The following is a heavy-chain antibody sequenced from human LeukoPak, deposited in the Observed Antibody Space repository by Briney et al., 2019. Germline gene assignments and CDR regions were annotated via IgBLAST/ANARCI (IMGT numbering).Heavy chain of an antibody. CDR1: GFTFSSYA. Sequence: GGSLRLSCAASGFTFSSYAMTWVRQAPGKGLEWVSAINDRGDHTYYTDSVKGRFTISRDHSKSTLYLQMNSLRAEDTAVYYCARDFEISSGWGQGTLVTVSS. CDR3: ARDFEISSG. J-gene: IGHJ4*02. D-gene: IGHD6-19*01. CDR2: INDRGDHT. V-gene: IGHV3-23*01.